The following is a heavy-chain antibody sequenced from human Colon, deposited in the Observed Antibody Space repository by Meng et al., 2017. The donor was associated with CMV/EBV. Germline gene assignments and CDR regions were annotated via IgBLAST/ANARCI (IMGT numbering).Heavy chain of an antibody. Sequence: ASVKVSCKASGYTFTGHYMHWVRQAPGQGPEWMGWINPNSGGTNYAQKFQGRVTMTRDTSISTAYMELSRLRSDDMAVYYCARTDCSTTSCYPFWFDPWGQGTQVTVSS. D-gene: IGHD2-2*01. CDR3: ARTDCSTTSCYPFWFDP. CDR2: INPNSGGT. V-gene: IGHV1-2*02. J-gene: IGHJ5*02. CDR1: GYTFTGHY.